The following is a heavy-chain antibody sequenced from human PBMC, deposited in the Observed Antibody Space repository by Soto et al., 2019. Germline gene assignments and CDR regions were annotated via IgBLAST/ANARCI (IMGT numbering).Heavy chain of an antibody. Sequence: PGGSLRLSCAVSGFSFGTYWMSWVRQAPGKGLEWLASIKRDGSERYYLDSVKGRFTISRDNAKDSLSLQMNSLRGEDTAFYYCARDVGPITIFGEALSGYFDFWGQGTLVTVSS. J-gene: IGHJ4*02. V-gene: IGHV3-7*03. CDR3: ARDVGPITIFGEALSGYFDF. D-gene: IGHD3-3*01. CDR1: GFSFGTYW. CDR2: IKRDGSER.